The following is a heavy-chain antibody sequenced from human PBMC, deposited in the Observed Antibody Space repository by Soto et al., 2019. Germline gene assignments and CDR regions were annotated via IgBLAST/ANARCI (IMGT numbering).Heavy chain of an antibody. D-gene: IGHD6-6*01. CDR1: GYTFTGYY. V-gene: IGHV1-2*04. CDR3: GRDPNSSSSEIDN. CDR2: INPNSGGA. J-gene: IGHJ4*02. Sequence: GASVKVSCKASGYTFTGYYIHWVRQAPGQGLEWMGWINPNSGGAHFAQKFQGWVTMTRDTSINTAYMEVSRLKSDDTAVYYCGRDPNSSSSEIDNWGQGTLVTVSS.